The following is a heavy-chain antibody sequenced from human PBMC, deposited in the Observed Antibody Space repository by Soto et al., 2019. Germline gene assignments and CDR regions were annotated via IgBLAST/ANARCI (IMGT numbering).Heavy chain of an antibody. CDR2: INSDGSST. V-gene: IGHV3-74*01. CDR3: ARGDYGSEDPNYYYYGMDV. D-gene: IGHD3-10*01. Sequence: PGGSLRLSCAASGFTFSSYWMHWVRQAPGKGLVWVSRINSDGSSTSYADSVKGRFTISRDNAKNTLYLQMNSLRAEDTAVYYCARGDYGSEDPNYYYYGMDVWGQGTTVTVSS. J-gene: IGHJ6*02. CDR1: GFTFSSYW.